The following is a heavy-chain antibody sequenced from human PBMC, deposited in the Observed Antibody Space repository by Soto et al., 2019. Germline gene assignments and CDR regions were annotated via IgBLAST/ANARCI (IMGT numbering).Heavy chain of an antibody. D-gene: IGHD5-18*01. Sequence: SETLSLTCTVSGGSLSSYYWTWIRQSPGKGLEWIGYVYFSGNTNYNPSLKSRVTISVDTSKNQFSLKLSSVTAADTAVYYCARGYSYGWAYYGMDVWGQGTTVTVSS. V-gene: IGHV4-59*12. CDR1: GGSLSSYY. CDR2: VYFSGNT. J-gene: IGHJ6*02. CDR3: ARGYSYGWAYYGMDV.